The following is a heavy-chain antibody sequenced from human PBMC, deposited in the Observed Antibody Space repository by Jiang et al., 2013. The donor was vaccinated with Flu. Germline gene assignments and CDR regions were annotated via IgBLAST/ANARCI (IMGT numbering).Heavy chain of an antibody. CDR1: GYTFTSYA. J-gene: IGHJ4*02. CDR3: ARGGRDTYYYEDD. Sequence: SGYTFTSYAMNWVRQAPGQGLEWMGWINTNTGNPTYAQGFTGRFVFSLDTSVSTAYLQISSLKAEDTAVYYCARGGRDTYYYEDDWGQGTLVTVSS. D-gene: IGHD3-22*01. V-gene: IGHV7-4-1*02. CDR2: INTNTGNP.